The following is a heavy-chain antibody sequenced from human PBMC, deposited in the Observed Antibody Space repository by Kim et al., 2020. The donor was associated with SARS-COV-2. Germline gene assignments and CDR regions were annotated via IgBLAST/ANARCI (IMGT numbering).Heavy chain of an antibody. CDR2: IKSKTDGGTT. CDR1: GFTFSNPW. Sequence: GGSLRLSCAASGFTFSNPWMSWVRQAPGKGLEWVGRIKSKTDGGTTDYAAPVKGRFTISRDDSKNTLYLQMNSLKTEDTAVYYCTTDPGSGYDIFDYWGQGTLVTVSS. J-gene: IGHJ4*02. V-gene: IGHV3-15*01. CDR3: TTDPGSGYDIFDY. D-gene: IGHD5-12*01.